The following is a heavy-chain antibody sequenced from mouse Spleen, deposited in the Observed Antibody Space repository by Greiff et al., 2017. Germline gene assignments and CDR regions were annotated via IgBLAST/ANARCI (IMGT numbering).Heavy chain of an antibody. Sequence: VQLQQSGGDLVKPGGSLKLSCAASGFTFSSYGMSWVRQTPDKRLEWVATISSGGSYTYYPDSVKGRFTISRDNAKNTLYLQMSSLKSEDTAMYYCARPQLGGYFDYWGQGTTLTVSS. CDR3: ARPQLGGYFDY. V-gene: IGHV5-6*01. D-gene: IGHD4-1*02. CDR1: GFTFSSYG. CDR2: ISSGGSYT. J-gene: IGHJ2*01.